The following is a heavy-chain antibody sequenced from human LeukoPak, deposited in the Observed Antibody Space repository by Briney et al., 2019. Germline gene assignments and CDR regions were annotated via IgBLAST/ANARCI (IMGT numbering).Heavy chain of an antibody. V-gene: IGHV4-39*01. J-gene: IGHJ6*04. CDR1: GGSISSHSYY. Sequence: SETLSLTCTVSGGSISSHSYYWGWIRQPPGKGLEWIGSIDYSGSIYYRSSLRSRVNMSEDVSKTQLSLELSSVTAADTGIYFCASGRGYYLDVWGKGTTVIVSS. D-gene: IGHD3-16*01. CDR3: ASGRGYYLDV. CDR2: IDYSGSI.